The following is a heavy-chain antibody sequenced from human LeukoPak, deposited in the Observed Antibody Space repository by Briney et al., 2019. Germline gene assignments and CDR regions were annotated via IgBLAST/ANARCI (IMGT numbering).Heavy chain of an antibody. CDR3: ARERLVVVGDAYYYYGMDV. CDR1: GFTFSNYK. J-gene: IGHJ6*02. V-gene: IGHV3-21*01. CDR2: ISSSSSYI. D-gene: IGHD2-2*01. Sequence: GGSLRLSCSASGFTFSNYKMNWVRQAPGKGLEWVSSISSSSSYIYYADSVKGRFTISRDNAKNSLFLQVNSLRAEDTAVYYCARERLVVVGDAYYYYGMDVWGQGTTVTVSS.